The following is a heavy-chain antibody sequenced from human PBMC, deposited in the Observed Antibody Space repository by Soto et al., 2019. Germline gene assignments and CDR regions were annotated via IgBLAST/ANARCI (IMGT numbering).Heavy chain of an antibody. CDR3: HGYGY. J-gene: IGHJ4*02. Sequence: EVQLVESGGGLIQPGGSLKLSGVVSGFTFSSTNYISWVRQAPGKGLEWVSVIYPGGTTFYTDSVKGRFTISRDNSKNTLYLQMNSLRAEDTAVYYCHGYGYWGQGTLVTVSS. CDR2: IYPGGTT. V-gene: IGHV3-53*01. CDR1: GFTFSSTNY. D-gene: IGHD5-12*01.